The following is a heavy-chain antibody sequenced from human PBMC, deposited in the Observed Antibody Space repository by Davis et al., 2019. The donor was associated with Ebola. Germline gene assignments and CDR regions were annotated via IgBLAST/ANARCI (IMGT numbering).Heavy chain of an antibody. CDR3: ARAFVGALLIDY. CDR2: IYYSGST. Sequence: PSETLSLTCTVSGGSVSSGSYYWSWIRQPPGKGLEWIGYIYYSGSTNYNPSLKSRVTISVDTSKNQFSLKLSSVTAADTAVYYCARAFVGALLIDYWGQGTLVTVSS. V-gene: IGHV4-61*01. CDR1: GGSVSSGSYY. J-gene: IGHJ4*02. D-gene: IGHD1-26*01.